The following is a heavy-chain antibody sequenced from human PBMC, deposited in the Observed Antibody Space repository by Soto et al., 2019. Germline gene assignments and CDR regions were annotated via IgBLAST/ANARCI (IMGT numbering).Heavy chain of an antibody. J-gene: IGHJ6*02. CDR1: GYTFNNYW. V-gene: IGHV5-51*01. Sequence: GESLKISCQASGYTFNNYWIAWVRQMPGKGLEYVVIIYPGDSDTRYSPPLQGQVTISADTSITTAYLQWSSLKASDSGMYYCARRLKDDSCSSLFYSAFDLWGRGXTVTVSS. D-gene: IGHD3-3*01. CDR3: ARRLKDDSCSSLFYSAFDL. CDR2: IYPGDSDT.